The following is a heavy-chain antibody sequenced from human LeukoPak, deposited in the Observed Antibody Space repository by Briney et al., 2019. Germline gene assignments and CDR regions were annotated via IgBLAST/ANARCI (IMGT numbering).Heavy chain of an antibody. Sequence: TGGSLRPSCAASGFTFSSYWMHWVRQAPGKGLVWVSRINSDGSSTYYADSVKGRFTISRDNSKNTLSLQMKSLRAEDTAVFYCAKESGGVSSSWWVDYWGQGTLVTVSS. CDR1: GFTFSSYW. V-gene: IGHV3-74*01. D-gene: IGHD6-13*01. CDR3: AKESGGVSSSWWVDY. J-gene: IGHJ4*02. CDR2: INSDGSST.